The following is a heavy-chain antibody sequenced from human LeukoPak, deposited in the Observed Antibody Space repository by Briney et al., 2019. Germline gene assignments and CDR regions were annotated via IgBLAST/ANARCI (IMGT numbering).Heavy chain of an antibody. Sequence: ASVKVSCKASGYTFTSYGISWVRQAPGQGLEWMGWISAYNGNTNYAQKLQGRVTMTTDTSTSTAYMELRSLRSDATAVYYCARDYYYDSSGYCPFDSWGQGTLVTVSS. V-gene: IGHV1-18*01. CDR2: ISAYNGNT. J-gene: IGHJ4*02. D-gene: IGHD3-22*01. CDR1: GYTFTSYG. CDR3: ARDYYYDSSGYCPFDS.